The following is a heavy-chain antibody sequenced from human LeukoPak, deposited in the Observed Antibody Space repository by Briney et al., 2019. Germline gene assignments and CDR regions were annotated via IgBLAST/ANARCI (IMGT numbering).Heavy chain of an antibody. V-gene: IGHV4-34*01. CDR2: INHSGST. CDR1: GGSFSGYY. Sequence: PSETLSLTCAVYGGSFSGYYWSWTRQPPGKGLEWIGEINHSGSTNYNPSLKSRVTISVDTSKNQFSLKLSSVTAADTAVYYCARGGNVVVPAAIFGPYWGQGTLVTVSS. J-gene: IGHJ4*02. D-gene: IGHD2-2*02. CDR3: ARGGNVVVPAAIFGPY.